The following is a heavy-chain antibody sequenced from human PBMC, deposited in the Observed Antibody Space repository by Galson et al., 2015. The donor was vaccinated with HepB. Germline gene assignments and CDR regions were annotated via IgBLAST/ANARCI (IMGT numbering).Heavy chain of an antibody. J-gene: IGHJ5*02. CDR3: ARGSYYDSSGYYFYGWFNP. CDR1: GGTFSNYA. V-gene: IGHV1-69*13. CDR2: FSPVFGTA. Sequence: SVKVSCKASGGTFSNYAFSWVRQAPGQGLEWMGSFSPVFGTANYAQKFQGRVTITADESTSTAYMELSSLRSEDTAVYYCARGSYYDSSGYYFYGWFNPWGQGTLVTVSS. D-gene: IGHD3-22*01.